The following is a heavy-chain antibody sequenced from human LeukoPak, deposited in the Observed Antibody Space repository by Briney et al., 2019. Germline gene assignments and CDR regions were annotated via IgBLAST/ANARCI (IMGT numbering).Heavy chain of an antibody. J-gene: IGHJ4*02. D-gene: IGHD1-1*01. CDR3: TRDWRTTGIYLDY. V-gene: IGHV1-18*01. CDR1: GYTFSSYD. CDR2: ISAYNHNT. Sequence: GASVKVSCKASGYTFSSYDINWVRQAPGQGLEWMGWISAYNHNTNYAQNFQGRVTMTTDTSTNTAYMELRSLRSDDTAVYYCTRDWRTTGIYLDYWGQGTLVTVSS.